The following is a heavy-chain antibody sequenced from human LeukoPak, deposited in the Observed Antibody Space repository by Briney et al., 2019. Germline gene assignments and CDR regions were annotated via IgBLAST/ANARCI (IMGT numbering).Heavy chain of an antibody. D-gene: IGHD3-16*02. CDR2: IHPSTGNP. Sequence: AASVKVSCKASGGTFSSYAISWVRQAPGQGLEWMGWIHPSTGNPTYAQGFTGRFVFSLDTSVSTTYLQISSLKAEDTAVYYCARAFQSLGGLSLPDYWGQGTLVTVSS. V-gene: IGHV7-4-1*02. CDR3: ARAFQSLGGLSLPDY. J-gene: IGHJ4*02. CDR1: GGTFSSYA.